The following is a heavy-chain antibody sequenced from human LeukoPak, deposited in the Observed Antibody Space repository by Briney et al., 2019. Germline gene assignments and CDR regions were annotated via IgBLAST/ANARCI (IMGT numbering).Heavy chain of an antibody. CDR3: ARGRHYDIYFDY. Sequence: GGSLRLSCAASGFTFSSYSMNWVRQAPGKGLEWVSSISSSSSCIYYADSVKGRFTISRDNAKNSLYLQMNSLRAEDTAVYYCARGRHYDIYFDYWGQGTLVTVSS. CDR1: GFTFSSYS. D-gene: IGHD3-9*01. CDR2: ISSSSSCI. J-gene: IGHJ4*02. V-gene: IGHV3-21*01.